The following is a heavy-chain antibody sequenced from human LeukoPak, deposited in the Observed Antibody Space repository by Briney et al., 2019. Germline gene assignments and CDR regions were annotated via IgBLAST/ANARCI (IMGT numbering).Heavy chain of an antibody. CDR2: TYYRSKWYN. J-gene: IGHJ6*02. V-gene: IGHV6-1*01. CDR3: ARALESSRPYYDFWSGYYTSYYYGMDV. Sequence: SQTLSLACAISGDSVSSNSAAWNWIRQSPSRGLEWLGRTYYRSKWYNDYAVSVKSRITINPDTSKNQFSLQLNSVTPEDTAVYYCARALESSRPYYDFWSGYYTSYYYGMDVWGQGTTVTVSS. D-gene: IGHD3-3*01. CDR1: GDSVSSNSAA.